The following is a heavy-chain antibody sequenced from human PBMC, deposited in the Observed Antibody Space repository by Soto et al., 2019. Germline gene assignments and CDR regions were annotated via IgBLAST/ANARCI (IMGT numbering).Heavy chain of an antibody. V-gene: IGHV3-48*02. CDR3: ARAASYYDSSGAPYYYYGMDV. Sequence: GGSLRLSCAASGFTFSGFGMNWVRQAPGKGLEWVSYISSSSSTIYYADSVKGRFTISRDNAKNSLYLQMNSLRDEDTAVYYCARAASYYDSSGAPYYYYGMDVWGQGTTVTVSS. D-gene: IGHD3-22*01. CDR2: ISSSSSTI. CDR1: GFTFSGFG. J-gene: IGHJ6*02.